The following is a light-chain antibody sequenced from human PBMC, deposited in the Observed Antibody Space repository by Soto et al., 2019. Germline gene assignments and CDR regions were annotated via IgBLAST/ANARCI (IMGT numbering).Light chain of an antibody. J-gene: IGLJ2*01. V-gene: IGLV2-8*01. Sequence: QSALTQPPSASGSPGQSVAISCTGTSSDVGGYNYVSWYQQHPGKAPKLMIYEVNKRPSGVPDRFSGSKSGNTASLTVSGLQAEDEADYYCSSYASSGAVVFGGGTKVTVL. CDR2: EVN. CDR1: SSDVGGYNY. CDR3: SSYASSGAVV.